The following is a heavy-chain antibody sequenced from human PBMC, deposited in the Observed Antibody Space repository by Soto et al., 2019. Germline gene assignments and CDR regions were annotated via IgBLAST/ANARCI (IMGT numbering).Heavy chain of an antibody. Sequence: LGESLKISCKGSGYSFTSYWISWVRQMPGKGLEWMGRIDPSDSYTNYSPSFQGHVTISADKSISTAYLQWSSLKASDTAMYYCARRAFDGEVAFDYWGQGTLVTVSS. V-gene: IGHV5-10-1*01. CDR1: GYSFTSYW. D-gene: IGHD3-3*02. CDR3: ARRAFDGEVAFDY. J-gene: IGHJ4*02. CDR2: IDPSDSYT.